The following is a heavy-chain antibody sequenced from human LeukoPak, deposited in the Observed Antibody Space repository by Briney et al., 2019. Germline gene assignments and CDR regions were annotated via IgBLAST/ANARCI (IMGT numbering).Heavy chain of an antibody. CDR1: GFTFSSYA. D-gene: IGHD2-15*01. CDR3: ARERGRIYCSGGSCYSGYFDY. J-gene: IGHJ4*02. CDR2: ISYDGSNK. V-gene: IGHV3-30-3*01. Sequence: GRSLRLPCAASGFTFSSYAMHWVRQAPGKGLEWVAVISYDGSNKYYADSVKGRFTISRDNSKNTLYLQMNSLRAEDTAVYYCARERGRIYCSGGSCYSGYFDYWGQGTLVTVSS.